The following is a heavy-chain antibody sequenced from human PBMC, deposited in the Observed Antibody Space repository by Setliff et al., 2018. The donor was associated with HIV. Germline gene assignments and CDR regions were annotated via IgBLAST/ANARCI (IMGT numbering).Heavy chain of an antibody. CDR2: IYTSGST. CDR3: ARGAFGSLGY. J-gene: IGHJ4*02. D-gene: IGHD7-27*01. CDR1: GGSIRSGNHY. Sequence: SETLSLTCTVSGGSIRSGNHYWSWIRQPAGKGLEWIGRIYTSGSTNYNPSLKSRVTISVDTSKTQFSLKLTSVTAADTAVYYCARGAFGSLGYWGQGTLVTVS. V-gene: IGHV4-61*02.